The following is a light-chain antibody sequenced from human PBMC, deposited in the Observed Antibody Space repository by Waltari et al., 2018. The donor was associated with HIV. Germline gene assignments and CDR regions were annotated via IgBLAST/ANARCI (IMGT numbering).Light chain of an antibody. CDR3: QQYYSTPPAT. CDR2: GAS. V-gene: IGKV1-NL1*01. CDR1: QSFRDS. J-gene: IGKJ2*01. Sequence: DIQMTQYPSSLSPSVGDRVTITCRASQSFRDSLGWYEQKPGKAPQLLLYGASRLESGVPSSFSGSGSGTDDTLTIISRQPEDFATFYCQQYYSTPPATFGQGTKLEIK.